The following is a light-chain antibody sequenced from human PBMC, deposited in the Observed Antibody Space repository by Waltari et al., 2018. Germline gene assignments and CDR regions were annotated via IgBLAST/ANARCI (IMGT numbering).Light chain of an antibody. CDR3: LLSYGSLCLV. Sequence: QAVLTPEPSLTVSTGGPFTLTCGSSTGYVTSGPSSYWYQQKPGQAPRTLIYDTNNKPSWDPARFLGSLLGAKAALTLSGVQPEDEAEYFCLLSYGSLCLVFGGGTKLTVL. CDR2: DTN. V-gene: IGLV7-46*01. CDR1: TGYVTSGPS. J-gene: IGLJ3*02.